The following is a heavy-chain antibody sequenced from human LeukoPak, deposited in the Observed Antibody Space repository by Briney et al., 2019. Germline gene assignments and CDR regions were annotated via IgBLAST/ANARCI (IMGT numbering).Heavy chain of an antibody. Sequence: PVGSLRLSCAASGFTFDDYAMNWVRQAPGKGLEWVSVISASRSTTFYAASVKGRFTISRDNSKNTLYLQMNSLRAEDTAVYYCSRDKPGPTYCSSTNCFDAFNLWGQGTMVTVSS. CDR2: ISASRSTT. CDR1: GFTFDDYA. D-gene: IGHD2-2*01. J-gene: IGHJ3*01. CDR3: SRDKPGPTYCSSTNCFDAFNL. V-gene: IGHV3-23*01.